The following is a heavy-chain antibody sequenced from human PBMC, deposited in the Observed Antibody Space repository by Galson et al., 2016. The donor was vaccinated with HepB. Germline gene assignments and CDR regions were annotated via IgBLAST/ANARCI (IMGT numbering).Heavy chain of an antibody. V-gene: IGHV1-46*01. CDR1: GYTFTSHE. CDR2: INPRDGST. CDR3: ATVVGTADY. J-gene: IGHJ4*02. Sequence: CKASGYTFTSHEMHWVRQAPGQGLEWMGIINPRDGSTTYAQKFQGRVTMTRDTSTSIVHMELSSLKSEDTAMFYCATVVGTADYWGQGTLVTVSS. D-gene: IGHD2-21*02.